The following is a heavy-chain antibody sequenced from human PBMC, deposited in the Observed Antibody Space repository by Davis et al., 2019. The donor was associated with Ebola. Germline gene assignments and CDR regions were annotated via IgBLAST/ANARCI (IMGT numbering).Heavy chain of an antibody. D-gene: IGHD6-19*01. J-gene: IGHJ4*02. Sequence: AASVKVSCKASGYTFTGYYMHWVRQAPGQGLEWMGRINPNSGGTNYAQKFQGRVTMTRDTSISTAYMELSRLGSDDTAVYYCAREENSGWYIRRFHYWGQGTLVTVSS. CDR3: AREENSGWYIRRFHY. CDR1: GYTFTGYY. V-gene: IGHV1-2*06. CDR2: INPNSGGT.